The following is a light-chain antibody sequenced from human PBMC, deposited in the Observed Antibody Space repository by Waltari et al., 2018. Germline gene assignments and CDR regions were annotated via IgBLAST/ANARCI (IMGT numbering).Light chain of an antibody. Sequence: ETLMTQSPATLSVSPGARVTLSCRASQSVTTNLAWYRQKPGQAPRLLIYRASTRATGVPARFSGSGSGTEFTLTINALQSEDFAVYYCHQYNNWPPNTFGQGTLLEIK. V-gene: IGKV3-15*01. J-gene: IGKJ2*01. CDR1: QSVTTN. CDR3: HQYNNWPPNT. CDR2: RAS.